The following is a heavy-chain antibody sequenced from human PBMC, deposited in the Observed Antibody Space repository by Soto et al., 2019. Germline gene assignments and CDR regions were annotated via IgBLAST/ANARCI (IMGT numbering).Heavy chain of an antibody. V-gene: IGHV1-69*06. CDR1: GGTFSSYA. CDR2: IIPIFGTA. D-gene: IGHD3-22*01. CDR3: ARDGYDSGGYYYNYYYYGMDG. J-gene: IGHJ6*02. Sequence: QVQLVQSGAEVKKPGSSVKVSCKASGGTFSSYAISWVRQAPGQGLEWMGGIIPIFGTANYAQKFQGRVTITADKSTSTAYMELSSLRSEDTAVYYCARDGYDSGGYYYNYYYYGMDGWGQGTTVTVSS.